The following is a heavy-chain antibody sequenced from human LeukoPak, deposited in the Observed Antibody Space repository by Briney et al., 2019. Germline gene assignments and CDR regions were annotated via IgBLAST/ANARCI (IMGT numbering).Heavy chain of an antibody. CDR1: GGSFSGYY. V-gene: IGHV4-34*01. CDR2: ISHSGGT. CDR3: ARTLDTTGYFRNFDY. D-gene: IGHD3-9*01. Sequence: SETLSLTCAVYGGSFSGYYWSWIRQPPGKGLEWIGEISHSGGTNYNPSLKSRVTISGDTSKNQFSLTLSSVTAADTAVYYCARTLDTTGYFRNFDYWGQGSPVTVSS. J-gene: IGHJ4*02.